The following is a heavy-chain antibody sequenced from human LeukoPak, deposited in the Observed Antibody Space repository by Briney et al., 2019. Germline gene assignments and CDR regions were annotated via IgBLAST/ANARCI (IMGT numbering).Heavy chain of an antibody. Sequence: ASVKVSCKASGYIFTTYFIHWVRQAPGQGLEWMGWINPNSGGTNYAQKFQGRVTMTRDTSISTAYMELSRLRSDDTAVYYCARDGAIYGDYHSDYWGQGTLVTVSS. D-gene: IGHD4-17*01. J-gene: IGHJ4*02. CDR2: INPNSGGT. V-gene: IGHV1-2*02. CDR1: GYIFTTYF. CDR3: ARDGAIYGDYHSDY.